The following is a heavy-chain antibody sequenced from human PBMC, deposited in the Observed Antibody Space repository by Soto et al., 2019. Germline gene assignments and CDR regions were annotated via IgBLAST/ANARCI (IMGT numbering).Heavy chain of an antibody. CDR3: ARAYMLRGVIGY. J-gene: IGHJ4*02. Sequence: SENLYLTCTVSGGSISSGGYYWSWIRQHPGKGLEWIGYIYYSGSTYYNPSLKSRVTISVDTSKNQFSLKLSSVTAADTAVYYCARAYMLRGVIGYWDQGTLLTVSS. V-gene: IGHV4-31*03. CDR2: IYYSGST. D-gene: IGHD3-10*01. CDR1: GGSISSGGYY.